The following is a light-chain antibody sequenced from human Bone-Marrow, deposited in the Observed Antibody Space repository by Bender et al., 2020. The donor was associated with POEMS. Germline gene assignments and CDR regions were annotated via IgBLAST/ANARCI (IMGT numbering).Light chain of an antibody. CDR1: ILSKEY. CDR2: KDN. Sequence: SYELTQPPSVSVSPGQTARITCSGDILSKEYAYWYQQKPGQAPVVVIYKDNERPSGIPERFSGSSSATRVTLTISGFQAEDEADYYCQSVDSSENYGVFGGGTKLTVL. V-gene: IGLV3-25*03. J-gene: IGLJ3*02. CDR3: QSVDSSENYGV.